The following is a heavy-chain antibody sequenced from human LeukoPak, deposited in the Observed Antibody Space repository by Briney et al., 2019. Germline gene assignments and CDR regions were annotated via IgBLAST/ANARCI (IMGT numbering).Heavy chain of an antibody. Sequence: GASVKVSCKVSGYTLTELSMHWVRQAPGKGLEWMGGFDPEDGETIYAQKFQGRVTMTEDTSTDTAYMELSSLRSEDTAVYYCATGGRYCSSTSCYLGWFDPWGQVTLVTVSS. V-gene: IGHV1-24*01. J-gene: IGHJ5*02. CDR1: GYTLTELS. D-gene: IGHD2-2*01. CDR3: ATGGRYCSSTSCYLGWFDP. CDR2: FDPEDGET.